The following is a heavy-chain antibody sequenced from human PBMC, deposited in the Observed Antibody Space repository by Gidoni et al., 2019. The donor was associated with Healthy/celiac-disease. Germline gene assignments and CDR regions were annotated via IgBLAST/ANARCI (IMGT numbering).Heavy chain of an antibody. J-gene: IGHJ4*02. D-gene: IGHD3-22*01. CDR2: ISGSGGST. CDR3: ATDFYYDSSGTIGY. Sequence: EVQLLEYGGGLVQPGGSMRLSCAASGFPFSSYAMRWVSQAPGKGREWVSAISGSGGSTYYADSVRGRFTISRDNSKNTLYLQMNSLRAEDTAVYYCATDFYYDSSGTIGYWGQGTLVTVSS. V-gene: IGHV3-23*01. CDR1: GFPFSSYA.